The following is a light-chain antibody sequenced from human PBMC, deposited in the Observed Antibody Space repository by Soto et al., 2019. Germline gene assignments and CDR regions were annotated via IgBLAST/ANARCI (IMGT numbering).Light chain of an antibody. CDR2: STS. J-gene: IGLJ3*02. Sequence: QAVVTQEPSLTVSPGGTVTLTCASSTGAVTSGHYPNWFQQKPGQAPRALIYSTSNKQSWTPARFSGSLLGGKATLTLSGVQPEDEAEYYCLLYYGGGPVSGGGTKLTVL. CDR1: TGAVTSGHY. V-gene: IGLV7-43*01. CDR3: LLYYGGGPV.